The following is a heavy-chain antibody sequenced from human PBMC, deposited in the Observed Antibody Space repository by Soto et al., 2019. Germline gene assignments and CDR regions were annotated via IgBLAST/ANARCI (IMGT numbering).Heavy chain of an antibody. Sequence: QVQLVQSGIEIKKPGASVKVSCKASGYTFTSYGISWVRQAPGQGLEWRGWISAYNGNTNNAQKAQVRVTMNTDTCTSTAYMELRSLRSDDTAVYYCARDKAAGTIRWLNHYYYGMDVWGQGSTVTVSS. J-gene: IGHJ6*02. V-gene: IGHV1-18*04. CDR1: GYTFTSYG. CDR3: ARDKAAGTIRWLNHYYYGMDV. CDR2: ISAYNGNT. D-gene: IGHD6-13*01.